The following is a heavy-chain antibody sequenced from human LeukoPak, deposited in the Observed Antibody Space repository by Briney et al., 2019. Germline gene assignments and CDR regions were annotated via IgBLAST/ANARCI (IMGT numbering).Heavy chain of an antibody. Sequence: SETLSLTCTVSGGSISSSTWWSWVRHPPGKGLEYIGEIYHSGSTNYNPSLKSRVTISVDKSKNQFSLKLTSVTAADTAVYYCAREGGPYRPLDYSGQGTLATVSS. V-gene: IGHV4-4*02. CDR2: IYHSGST. CDR1: GGSISSSTW. CDR3: AREGGPYRPLDY. J-gene: IGHJ4*02.